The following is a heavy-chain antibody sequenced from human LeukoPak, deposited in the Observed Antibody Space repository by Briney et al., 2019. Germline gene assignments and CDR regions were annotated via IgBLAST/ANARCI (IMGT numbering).Heavy chain of an antibody. V-gene: IGHV4-59*08. D-gene: IGHD1-1*01. Sequence: SETLSLTCTVSGGSISSYYWSWIRQPPGKGLEWIGYIYYSGSTNYNPSLTSRVTISVDTSKNQFSLKLSSVTAADTAVYYCARHELMGQYDYWGQGTLVTVSS. CDR2: IYYSGST. CDR1: GGSISSYY. CDR3: ARHELMGQYDY. J-gene: IGHJ4*02.